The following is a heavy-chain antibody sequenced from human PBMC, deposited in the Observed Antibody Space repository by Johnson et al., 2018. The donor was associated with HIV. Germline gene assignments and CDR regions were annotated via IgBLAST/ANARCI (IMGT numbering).Heavy chain of an antibody. CDR3: AKDVGNYWPDAFDI. V-gene: IGHV3-20*04. CDR2: INWSGGST. Sequence: QLVESGGSVVRPGGSLRLSCAASGFTFDDYDMSWVRQAPGKGLEWVSGINWSGGSTDYADSVRGRFTVSRDNAKNSLYLQMNSLRADDTALFYCAKDVGNYWPDAFDIWGQGTMVTVSS. CDR1: GFTFDDYD. J-gene: IGHJ3*02. D-gene: IGHD3-22*01.